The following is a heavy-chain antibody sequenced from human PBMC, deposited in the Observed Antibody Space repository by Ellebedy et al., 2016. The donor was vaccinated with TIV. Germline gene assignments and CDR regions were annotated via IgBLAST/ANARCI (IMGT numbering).Heavy chain of an antibody. J-gene: IGHJ6*02. Sequence: HPGGSLRLSCEASGFSFSVYGMVWVRQAPGKGLESVATTWFDGSKEYYADSVKGRFTISRDNSKNMLFLQMTTLRVDDTAVYYCARDRGMVRGVSVSDRGMDLWGQGIKVTVSS. CDR3: ARDRGMVRGVSVSDRGMDL. CDR2: TWFDGSKE. D-gene: IGHD3-10*01. V-gene: IGHV3-30*02. CDR1: GFSFSVYG.